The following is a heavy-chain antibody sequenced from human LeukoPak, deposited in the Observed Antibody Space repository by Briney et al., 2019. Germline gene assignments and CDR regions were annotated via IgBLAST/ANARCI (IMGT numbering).Heavy chain of an antibody. CDR3: ASASRSGYDDH. CDR2: INREGSSA. Sequence: GGSLRLSCEASGLTFSSYWMHWVRQVPGKGLVWVSRINREGSSATYADSVKRRFTISRDNAKNTLYLQMNSLSAEDTAVYYCASASRSGYDDHWGQGTLVTVST. J-gene: IGHJ4*02. CDR1: GLTFSSYW. V-gene: IGHV3-74*01. D-gene: IGHD3-3*01.